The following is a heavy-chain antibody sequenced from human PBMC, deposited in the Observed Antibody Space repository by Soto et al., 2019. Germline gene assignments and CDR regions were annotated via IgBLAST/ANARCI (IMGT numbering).Heavy chain of an antibody. J-gene: IGHJ4*02. CDR1: GFTFSDHY. CDR3: ARAYSTSWLGNNFDF. Sequence: GGSLRLSCAVSGFTFSDHYMDWVRQAPGKGLEWVGRIRNKASRYTTEYAASVKGRFSISRDDSQNSLYLQMSSLKTEDTAMYYCARAYSTSWLGNNFDFWGLGTLVTVSS. CDR2: IRNKASRYTT. V-gene: IGHV3-72*01. D-gene: IGHD6-13*01.